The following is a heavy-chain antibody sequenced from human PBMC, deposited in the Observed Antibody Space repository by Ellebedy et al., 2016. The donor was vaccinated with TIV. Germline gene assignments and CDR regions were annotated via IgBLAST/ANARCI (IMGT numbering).Heavy chain of an antibody. CDR1: GYTFTSYA. D-gene: IGHD2-2*01. CDR3: ARVRYIVVVPAAPYYYMDV. Sequence: ASVKVSCKASGYTFTSYAMNWVRQAPGQGLEWMGWINTNTGNPTYAQGFTGRFVFSLDTSVSTAYLQISSLKAEDTAVYYCARVRYIVVVPAAPYYYMDVWGKGTTVTVSS. V-gene: IGHV7-4-1*02. CDR2: INTNTGNP. J-gene: IGHJ6*03.